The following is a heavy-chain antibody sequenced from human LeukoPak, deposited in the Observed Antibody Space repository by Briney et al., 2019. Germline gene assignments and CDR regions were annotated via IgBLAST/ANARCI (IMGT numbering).Heavy chain of an antibody. V-gene: IGHV3-23*01. J-gene: IGHJ4*02. CDR2: ISSNGGTT. Sequence: QAGGSLRLSCAASGFIFNNYAMSWVRQAPGKGLEWVSVISSNGGTTYYADSMKGRFTISRDNSKNTLYLQMNSLRAEDTAVYYCAKDLAYGGNAGFDYWGQGTLVTVSS. CDR3: AKDLAYGGNAGFDY. D-gene: IGHD4-23*01. CDR1: GFIFNNYA.